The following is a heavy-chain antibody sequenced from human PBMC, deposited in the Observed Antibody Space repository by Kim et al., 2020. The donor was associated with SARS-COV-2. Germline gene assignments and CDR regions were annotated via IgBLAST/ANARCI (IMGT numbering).Heavy chain of an antibody. D-gene: IGHD3-22*01. J-gene: IGHJ6*02. CDR3: AREGYYYDSSGYGGSYYYYGMDV. CDR2: INAGNGNT. V-gene: IGHV1-3*01. Sequence: ASVKVSCKASGYTFTSYAMHWVRQAPGQRLEWMGWINAGNGNTKYSQKFQGRVTITRDTSASTAYMELSSLRSEDTAVYYCAREGYYYDSSGYGGSYYYYGMDVWGQGTTVTVSS. CDR1: GYTFTSYA.